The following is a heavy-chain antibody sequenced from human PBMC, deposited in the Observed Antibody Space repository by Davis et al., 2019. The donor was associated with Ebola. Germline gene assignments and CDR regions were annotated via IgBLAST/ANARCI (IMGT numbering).Heavy chain of an antibody. CDR2: ISYDGSNK. CDR3: ARDGWAH. CDR1: GFTFSSYA. Sequence: GESLKISCAASGFTFSSYAMHWVRQAPGKGLEWVAVISYDGSNKYYADSVKGRFTISRDNSKNTLYLQMNSLRAEDTAVYYCARDGWAHWGQGTLVTVSS. J-gene: IGHJ4*02. V-gene: IGHV3-30-3*01. D-gene: IGHD6-19*01.